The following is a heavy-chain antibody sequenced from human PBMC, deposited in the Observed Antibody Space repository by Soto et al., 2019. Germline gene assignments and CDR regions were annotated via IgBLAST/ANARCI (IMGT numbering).Heavy chain of an antibody. V-gene: IGHV4-4*02. CDR1: SGSISSSNW. CDR3: ARANIVVVGTNYYYYMDV. D-gene: IGHD2-15*01. Sequence: QVQLQESGPGLVKPSGTLALTCAVSSGSISSSNWWSWVRQPPGKGLEWIGEIYHSGSTNYNPSLKSRVSISVDKSMNQYALKLSSVTAAATAVYYCARANIVVVGTNYYYYMDVWGKGTTVTVSS. CDR2: IYHSGST. J-gene: IGHJ6*03.